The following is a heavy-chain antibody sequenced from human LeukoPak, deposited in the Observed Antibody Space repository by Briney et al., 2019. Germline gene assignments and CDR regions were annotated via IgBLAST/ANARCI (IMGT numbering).Heavy chain of an antibody. V-gene: IGHV3-23*01. CDR2: ISGGGGNT. D-gene: IGHD5-18*01. CDR1: GFTFSIYA. Sequence: GGSLRLSCAASGFTFSIYAMSWVRQAPGKGLEWVSGISGGGGNTKHADSVKGRFTISRDNSKNTLYLQMESLRAEDTAVYYCAKVGYNYGRFDDWGQGTLVTVSS. J-gene: IGHJ4*02. CDR3: AKVGYNYGRFDD.